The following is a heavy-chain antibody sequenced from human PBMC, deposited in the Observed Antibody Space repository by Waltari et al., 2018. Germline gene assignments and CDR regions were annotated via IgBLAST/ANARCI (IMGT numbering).Heavy chain of an antibody. Sequence: QVQLQESGPGLVKPSQPLSLTCTVFGGSLSSGVYYWSWSRQPAGKGLEWVGYIYTSGSTNYNPSLKSRVTISADTSKNQFSLQLSSVTSTDTAVYYCARGPSLTAYDYWGQGTLVTVSS. D-gene: IGHD7-27*01. CDR2: IYTSGST. J-gene: IGHJ4*02. CDR3: ARGPSLTAYDY. V-gene: IGHV4-61*09. CDR1: GGSLSSGVYY.